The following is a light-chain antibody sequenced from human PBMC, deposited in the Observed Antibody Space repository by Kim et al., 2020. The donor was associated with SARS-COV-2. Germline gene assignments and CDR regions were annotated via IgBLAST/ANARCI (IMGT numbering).Light chain of an antibody. Sequence: AFVQTDRNRSQRESLRSYEPSWDQQNPRQAPALGMYGKNKRASGIRDRFSGSSSESTASLTINGDQAENEADYYCNSRGSSGNQLVFGGGTQLTVL. V-gene: IGLV3-19*01. CDR1: SLRSYE. CDR3: NSRGSSGNQLV. CDR2: GKN. J-gene: IGLJ2*01.